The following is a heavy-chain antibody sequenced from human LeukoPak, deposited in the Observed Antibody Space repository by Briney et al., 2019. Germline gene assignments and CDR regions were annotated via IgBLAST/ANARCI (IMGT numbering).Heavy chain of an antibody. V-gene: IGHV5-51*01. J-gene: IGHJ4*02. CDR2: TYPGDSDT. CDR3: ARHSRNGCSSTSCPFDY. D-gene: IGHD2-2*01. CDR1: GYSFTSYW. Sequence: GESLKIPCKGSGYSFTSYWIGWVRQMPGKGLEWMGITYPGDSDTRYSPSFQGQVTISADKSISTAYLQWSSLKASDTAMYYCARHSRNGCSSTSCPFDYWGQGTLVTVSS.